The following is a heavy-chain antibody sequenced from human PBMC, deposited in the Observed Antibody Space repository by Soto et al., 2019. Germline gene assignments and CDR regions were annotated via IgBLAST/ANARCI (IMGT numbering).Heavy chain of an antibody. D-gene: IGHD3-3*01. CDR1: GFTFINAW. V-gene: IGHV3-15*01. J-gene: IGHJ4*02. CDR3: TTETPGDSDFWSGYLAY. CDR2: IKSKTDGGTT. Sequence: EVQLVESGGGLVKPGGSLRLSCAASGFTFINAWMNWVRQAPGKGLEWVGRIKSKTDGGTTDYAAPVKGRFTISRDDSQTTLYLQMNSLQTGDTAFYYCTTETPGDSDFWSGYLAYWGQGPLVTVSS.